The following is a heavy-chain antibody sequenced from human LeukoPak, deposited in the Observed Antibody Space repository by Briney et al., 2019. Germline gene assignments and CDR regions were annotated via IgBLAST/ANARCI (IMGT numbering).Heavy chain of an antibody. CDR3: ARASGNYYDFWSGYAYYMDV. J-gene: IGHJ6*03. Sequence: PGGSLRLSCAASGFTFSSYSMNWVRQAPGKGLEWVSYISSSSSTIYYADSVKGRFTISRDNAKNSLYLQMNSLRAEDTAVYCCARASGNYYDFWSGYAYYMDVWGKGTTVTVSS. CDR2: ISSSSSTI. CDR1: GFTFSSYS. D-gene: IGHD3-3*01. V-gene: IGHV3-48*01.